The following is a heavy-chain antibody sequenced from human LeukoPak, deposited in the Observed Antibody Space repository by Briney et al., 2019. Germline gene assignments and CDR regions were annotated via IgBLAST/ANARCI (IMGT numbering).Heavy chain of an antibody. CDR3: ARRVGSGWPIDY. V-gene: IGHV5-51*01. D-gene: IGHD6-19*01. Sequence: GESLKISCQGSGYSFTTHWIAWVRQVPGKGLEWMGIIYPGASDTRYSPSFQGQVTILADKSISTAYLQWSSLKASDTAMYYCARRVGSGWPIDYWGQGTLVTVSS. CDR2: IYPGASDT. CDR1: GYSFTTHW. J-gene: IGHJ4*02.